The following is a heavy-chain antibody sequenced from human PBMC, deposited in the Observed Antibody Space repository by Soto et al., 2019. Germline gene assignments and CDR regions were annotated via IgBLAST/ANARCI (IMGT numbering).Heavy chain of an antibody. J-gene: IGHJ3*02. V-gene: IGHV1-3*01. CDR2: INAGNGNT. Sequence: ASVKVSCKASGYTFTSYAMHWVRQAPGQRLEWMGWINAGNGNTNYSQKLQGRVTMTRDTSTSTAYMELRSLRSDDTAVYYCARDDQLVLFDIWGQGTMVTVSS. D-gene: IGHD6-6*01. CDR3: ARDDQLVLFDI. CDR1: GYTFTSYA.